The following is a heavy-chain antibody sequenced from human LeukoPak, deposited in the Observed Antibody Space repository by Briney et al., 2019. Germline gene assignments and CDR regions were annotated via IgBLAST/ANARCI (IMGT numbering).Heavy chain of an antibody. D-gene: IGHD4-17*01. CDR3: ARGTRYGDYFDY. CDR1: GGSISSYY. Sequence: SETLSLTCTVSGGSISSYYWSWIRQPAGKGLEWIGRIYTSGSTNYNPSLKSRVTIPVDTSKNQFSLKLSSVTAADTAVYYCARGTRYGDYFDYWGQGTLVTVSS. CDR2: IYTSGST. V-gene: IGHV4-4*07. J-gene: IGHJ4*02.